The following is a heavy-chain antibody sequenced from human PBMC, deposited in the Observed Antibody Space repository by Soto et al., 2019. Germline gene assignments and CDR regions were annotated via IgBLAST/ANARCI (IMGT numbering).Heavy chain of an antibody. CDR3: TTAFEE. CDR2: IDNDGSGT. J-gene: IGHJ4*02. Sequence: EVQLVESGGGLVQPGGSLRLSCPASGFTPSNYWMHWVRQVPGKGLLWVSRIDNDGSGTSYADSVKGRFTISRDNAKNTLYVEMNSLRAEDTAVYDCTTAFEEWGRGTMVTV. V-gene: IGHV3-74*01. CDR1: GFTPSNYW.